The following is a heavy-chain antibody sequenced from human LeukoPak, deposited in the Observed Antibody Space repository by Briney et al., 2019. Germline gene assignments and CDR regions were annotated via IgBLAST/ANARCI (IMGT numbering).Heavy chain of an antibody. Sequence: SETLSLTCAVYGGSFSGYYWSWIRQPPGKGLEWIGEINHSGSTNYNPSLKSRVTISVDTSKNQFSLKLSSVTAADTAVYYCARLDYYDGSGYSGGAIFDYWGQGTLVTVSS. D-gene: IGHD3-22*01. CDR2: INHSGST. CDR1: GGSFSGYY. V-gene: IGHV4-34*01. J-gene: IGHJ4*02. CDR3: ARLDYYDGSGYSGGAIFDY.